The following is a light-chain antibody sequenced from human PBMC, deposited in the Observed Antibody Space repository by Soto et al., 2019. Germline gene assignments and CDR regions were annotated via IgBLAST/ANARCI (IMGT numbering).Light chain of an antibody. CDR1: SSDVGLYNY. J-gene: IGLJ2*01. Sequence: QSALTQPASVSGSPGQSITISCTGSSSDVGLYNYVSWYQQHPGKAPKLMIYDVNDRPSGVSDRFSGSKSGNTASLTIAGLQADDDADYFCSSYTSDTTLVLFGGGTKVTVL. CDR3: SSYTSDTTLVL. V-gene: IGLV2-14*03. CDR2: DVN.